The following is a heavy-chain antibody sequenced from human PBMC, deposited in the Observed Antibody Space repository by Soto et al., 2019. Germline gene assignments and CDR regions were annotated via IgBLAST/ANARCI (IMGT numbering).Heavy chain of an antibody. V-gene: IGHV1-69*06. CDR1: GGTFSSYA. CDR2: IIPIFGTA. D-gene: IGHD3-22*01. CDR3: ASTLYYYDSSGYDPLDY. J-gene: IGHJ4*02. Sequence: SVKVSCKASGGTFSSYAISWVRQAPGQGLEWMGGIIPIFGTANYAQKFQGRVTITADKSTSTAYMELSSLRSEDTAVYYCASTLYYYDSSGYDPLDYWGQGTLVTVSS.